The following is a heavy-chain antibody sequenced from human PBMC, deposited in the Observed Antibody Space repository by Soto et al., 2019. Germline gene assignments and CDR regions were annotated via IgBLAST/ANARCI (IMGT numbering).Heavy chain of an antibody. D-gene: IGHD1-26*01. CDR2: IVVGSGNT. CDR1: GFTFTSSA. Sequence: SVKVSCKASGFTFTSSAVQWVRQARGQRLEWIGWIVVGSGNTNYAQKFQERVTITRDMSTSTAYMELSSLRSEDTAVYYCAAAWEPYNWFDPWGPGTLVTVSS. CDR3: AAAWEPYNWFDP. V-gene: IGHV1-58*01. J-gene: IGHJ5*02.